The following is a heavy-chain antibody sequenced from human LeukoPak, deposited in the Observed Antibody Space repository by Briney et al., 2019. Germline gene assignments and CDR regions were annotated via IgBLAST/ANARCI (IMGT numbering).Heavy chain of an antibody. J-gene: IGHJ6*03. V-gene: IGHV4-38-2*02. CDR3: ARSGGGKYSSSWFYYYYMDV. CDR1: GYSISSGYY. Sequence: PSETLSLTCTVSGYSISSGYYWGWIRQPPGKGLEWIGSIYYSGSTYYNPSLKSRVTISVDTSKNQFSLKLSSVTAADTAVYYCARSGGGKYSSSWFYYYYMDVWGKGTTVTVSS. D-gene: IGHD6-13*01. CDR2: IYYSGST.